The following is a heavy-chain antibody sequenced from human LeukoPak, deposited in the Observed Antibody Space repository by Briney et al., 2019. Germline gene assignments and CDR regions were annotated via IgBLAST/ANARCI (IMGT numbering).Heavy chain of an antibody. CDR1: GYTFTGYY. CDR2: INPNSGGT. J-gene: IGHJ4*02. Sequence: GASVKVSCKASGYTFTGYYMHWVRQAPGQGLEWVGWINPNSGGTNYAQKFQGRVTMTRDTSISTAYMELSRLRSDDTAVYYCARDAAEQQHGDYWGQGTLVTVSS. V-gene: IGHV1-2*02. D-gene: IGHD6-13*01. CDR3: ARDAAEQQHGDY.